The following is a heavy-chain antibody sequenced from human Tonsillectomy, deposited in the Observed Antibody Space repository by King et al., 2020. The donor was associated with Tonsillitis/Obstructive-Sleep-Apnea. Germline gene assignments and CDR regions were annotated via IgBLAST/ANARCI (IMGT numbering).Heavy chain of an antibody. CDR3: AKTRDWYFDV. V-gene: IGHV3-23*04. Sequence: VQLVESGGGLEQPGGSLRLSCAASGFTFSIYAMGWVRQAPGKGLEWGSVISGSAGSTYYADSVKGRFSISRDNSKNTVYLQMNSLRAEDTAVYYCAKTRDWYFDVWGRGTLVTVSS. J-gene: IGHJ2*01. CDR1: GFTFSIYA. CDR2: ISGSAGST.